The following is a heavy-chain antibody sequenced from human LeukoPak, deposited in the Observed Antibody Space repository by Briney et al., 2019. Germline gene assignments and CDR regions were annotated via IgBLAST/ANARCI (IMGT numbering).Heavy chain of an antibody. D-gene: IGHD1-26*01. CDR2: FFGGGGT. CDR1: GFTLSNYW. Sequence: GGSLRLSCVASGFTLSNYWMSWVRPAPGKGLEWVAVFFGGGGTHYADSAKGRFTISRDQSKNTFHLQMNSVRVEDTAVYFCASWGSGSFYEYWGQGTLVTVSS. J-gene: IGHJ4*02. V-gene: IGHV3-66*01. CDR3: ASWGSGSFYEY.